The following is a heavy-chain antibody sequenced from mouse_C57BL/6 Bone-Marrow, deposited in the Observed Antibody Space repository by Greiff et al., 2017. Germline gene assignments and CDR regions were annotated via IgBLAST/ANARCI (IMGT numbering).Heavy chain of an antibody. V-gene: IGHV1-5*01. CDR1: GYTFTSYW. Sequence: VQLQQSGTVLARPGASVKMSCKTSGYTFTSYWMHWVKQRPGQGLEWRGAIYPGNSDTSYNQKFKGKAKLTAVTSASTAYMELSSLTNEDSAVYYCTRSTAYYSNYWYFDVWGTGTTVTVSS. D-gene: IGHD2-5*01. CDR3: TRSTAYYSNYWYFDV. J-gene: IGHJ1*03. CDR2: IYPGNSDT.